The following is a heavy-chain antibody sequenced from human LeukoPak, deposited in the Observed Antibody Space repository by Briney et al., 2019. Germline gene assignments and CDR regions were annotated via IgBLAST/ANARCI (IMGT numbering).Heavy chain of an antibody. CDR3: ARGRLELLWFGELLPNYFDY. CDR1: GGSISSYF. Sequence: PSETLSLTCTVSGGSISSYFWSWIRQPPGKGLEWLGYIYYSGSTNYNPSLKSRVTISVDTSKNQFSLKLSSVTAADTAVYYCARGRLELLWFGELLPNYFDYWGQGTLVTVSS. D-gene: IGHD3-10*01. CDR2: IYYSGST. V-gene: IGHV4-59*12. J-gene: IGHJ4*02.